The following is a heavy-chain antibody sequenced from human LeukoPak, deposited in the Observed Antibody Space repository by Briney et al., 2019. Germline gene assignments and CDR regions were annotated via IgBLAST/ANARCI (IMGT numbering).Heavy chain of an antibody. J-gene: IGHJ3*02. CDR3: ARAPTYGDYFAFDI. CDR1: GFTFSSYS. D-gene: IGHD4-17*01. Sequence: PGGSLRLSCAASGFTFSSYSMNWVRQAPGKGLEWVSSISSSSSYIYYADSVKGRFTISRDNSKNTLYLQMNSLRAEDTAVYYCARAPTYGDYFAFDIWGQGTMVTVSS. CDR2: ISSSSSYI. V-gene: IGHV3-21*01.